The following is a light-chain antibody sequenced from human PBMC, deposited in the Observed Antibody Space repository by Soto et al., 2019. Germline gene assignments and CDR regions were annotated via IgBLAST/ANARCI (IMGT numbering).Light chain of an antibody. CDR2: EVN. Sequence: QSALTQPASVSGSPGQSITISCTGTSSDMGTYNLVSWYQQHPGKAPKLMIYEVNKRPSGVADRFSGSKSGNTASLTISGLQAEDEADYYCCSYAGSSTLDVFGTGTKVTVL. CDR1: SSDMGTYNL. CDR3: CSYAGSSTLDV. J-gene: IGLJ1*01. V-gene: IGLV2-23*02.